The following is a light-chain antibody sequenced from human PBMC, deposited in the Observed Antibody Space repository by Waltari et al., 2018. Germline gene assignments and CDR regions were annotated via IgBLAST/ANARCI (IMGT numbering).Light chain of an antibody. CDR3: QHGSDTPWT. CDR1: ENVNNN. J-gene: IGKJ1*01. Sequence: RVTITCRSSENVNNNLNWYQQKPGRAPKLLVYKASTLLGGVPSRFSGTGSGTDYTLTIGSLKSEDVATYYCQHGSDTPWTFGQGTKVE. V-gene: IGKV1-39*01. CDR2: KAS.